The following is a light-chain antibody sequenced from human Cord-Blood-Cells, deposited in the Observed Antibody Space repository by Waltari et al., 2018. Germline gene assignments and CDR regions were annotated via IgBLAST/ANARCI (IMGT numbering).Light chain of an antibody. CDR1: QSISSW. J-gene: IGKJ4*01. V-gene: IGKV1-5*03. CDR3: QQYNSYL. Sequence: DIQLTQSPSTLSASVGDRVTITCRPSQSISSWLAWYQQKPGKAPKLLSYKACSLESGVPSRFSGSGSGTEFTLTISSLQPDDFATYYCQQYNSYLFGGGTKVEIK. CDR2: KAC.